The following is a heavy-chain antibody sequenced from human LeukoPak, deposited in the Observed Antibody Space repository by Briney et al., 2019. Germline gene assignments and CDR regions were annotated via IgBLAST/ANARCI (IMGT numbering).Heavy chain of an antibody. CDR1: GYSFTTYW. D-gene: IGHD4-17*01. J-gene: IGHJ5*02. CDR2: INPADSDT. CDR3: ARPTRPDYGDYGWFDP. V-gene: IGHV5-51*01. Sequence: GESLKISFKGSGYSFTTYWIGWVRQMPGKGLEWMGIINPADSDTRYSPSFQGQVTISVDKSISTAYLQWSSLKASDTAVYYCARPTRPDYGDYGWFDPWGQGTLVTVSS.